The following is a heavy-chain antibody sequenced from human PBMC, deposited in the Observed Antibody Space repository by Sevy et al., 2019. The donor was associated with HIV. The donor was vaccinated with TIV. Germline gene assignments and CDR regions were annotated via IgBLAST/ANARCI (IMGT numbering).Heavy chain of an antibody. CDR3: AREAYYYDSREENWFDP. J-gene: IGHJ5*02. CDR2: ITCSTNTL. CDR1: GFTFSTYT. Sequence: GGSPRLSCEASGFTFSTYTMHWVRQAPGKGLEWVSSITCSTNTLYYADSVRGRFTISRDNAKSSLYLEMNGLRDEDTAVYYCAREAYYYDSREENWFDPWGQGTLVTVSS. D-gene: IGHD3-22*01. V-gene: IGHV3-48*02.